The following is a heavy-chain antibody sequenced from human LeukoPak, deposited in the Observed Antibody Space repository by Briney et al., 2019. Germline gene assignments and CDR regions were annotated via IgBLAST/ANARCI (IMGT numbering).Heavy chain of an antibody. CDR3: AINDYGDYVYSWFDP. J-gene: IGHJ5*02. CDR2: IIPIFGTA. V-gene: IGHV1-69*01. Sequence: SSVKVSCKASGGTFSSYAISWVRQAPGQGLEWMGGIIPIFGTANYAQKFQGRVTITADESTSTAYMELSSLRSEDTAVYYCAINDYGDYVYSWFDPWGQGTLVTVSS. D-gene: IGHD4-17*01. CDR1: GGTFSSYA.